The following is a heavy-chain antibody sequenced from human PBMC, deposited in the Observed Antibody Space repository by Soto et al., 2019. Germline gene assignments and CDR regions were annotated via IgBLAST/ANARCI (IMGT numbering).Heavy chain of an antibody. V-gene: IGHV3-21*01. D-gene: IGHD3-16*02. CDR2: ISSSSSYI. CDR1: GFTFSSYS. CDR3: ASFYDYIWGSYRPHNWFDP. J-gene: IGHJ5*02. Sequence: EVQLVESGGGLVKPGGSLRLSCAASGFTFSSYSMNWVRQAPGKGLEWVSSISSSSSYIYYADSVKGRFTISIDNAKNSLYLQMNSLRAEDTAVYYCASFYDYIWGSYRPHNWFDPWGQGTLVTVSS.